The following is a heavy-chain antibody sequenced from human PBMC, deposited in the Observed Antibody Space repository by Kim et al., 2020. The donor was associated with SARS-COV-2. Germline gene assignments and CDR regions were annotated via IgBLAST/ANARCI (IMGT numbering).Heavy chain of an antibody. V-gene: IGHV3-21*01. Sequence: GGSLRLSCAASGFTFSSYSMNWVRQTPGKGLEWVSSIRSSSTYIYYADSVKGRFTISRDNAKNSLFLQMNSLRAEDTAVYYCAREGGYCSGGSCYGGFDYWGQGTLVTVSS. CDR2: IRSSSTYI. J-gene: IGHJ4*02. CDR3: AREGGYCSGGSCYGGFDY. CDR1: GFTFSSYS. D-gene: IGHD2-15*01.